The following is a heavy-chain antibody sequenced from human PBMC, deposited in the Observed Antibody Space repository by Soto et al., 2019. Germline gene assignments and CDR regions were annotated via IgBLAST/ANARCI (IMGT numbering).Heavy chain of an antibody. Sequence: QVQLVQSGPEVKKPGASVKVSCKASGYTFTSYGISWVRQAPGQGLEWMGWISTYNGNPHYAQKLQGRVTMTTGTHTSTAYMELRSLRSDATAVFYCARAPLYSASPKSAFDLWGQGTVVTVSS. CDR3: ARAPLYSASPKSAFDL. J-gene: IGHJ3*01. D-gene: IGHD3-16*02. CDR1: GYTFTSYG. CDR2: ISTYNGNP. V-gene: IGHV1-18*01.